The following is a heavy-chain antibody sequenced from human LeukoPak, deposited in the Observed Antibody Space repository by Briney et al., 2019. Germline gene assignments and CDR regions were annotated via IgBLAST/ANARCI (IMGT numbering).Heavy chain of an antibody. J-gene: IGHJ4*02. D-gene: IGHD6-19*01. Sequence: GGSLRLSCAASGFTFSSYSMNWVRQAPGKGLEWVSSISSSSSYIYYADSVKGRFTISRDNAKNSLYLQMNSLRAEDTAAYYCARHGAVAGFDYWGQGTLVTVSS. CDR1: GFTFSSYS. V-gene: IGHV3-21*01. CDR3: ARHGAVAGFDY. CDR2: ISSSSSYI.